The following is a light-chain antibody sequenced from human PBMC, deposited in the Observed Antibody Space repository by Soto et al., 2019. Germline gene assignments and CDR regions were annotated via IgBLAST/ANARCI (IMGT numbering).Light chain of an antibody. J-gene: IGKJ1*01. CDR3: QQYGNSPPT. Sequence: VLTQSPGTLSLSPGDRATLSCRASQSVTANYLAWYQQKPGQAPRLLIYGASSRATGIPDRFSGSGSGTDFTLTITRLEPEDFAVYYCQQYGNSPPTFGQGTKVEIK. CDR1: QSVTANY. CDR2: GAS. V-gene: IGKV3-20*01.